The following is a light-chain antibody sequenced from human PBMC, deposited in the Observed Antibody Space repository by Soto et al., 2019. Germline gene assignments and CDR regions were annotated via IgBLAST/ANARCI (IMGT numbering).Light chain of an antibody. CDR1: QSVSSY. Sequence: PGERATLSCRASQSVSSYLAWYQQKPGQAPRLLIYDASNRATGIPARFSGSGSGTDFTPTISSLEPEDFAVYYCQQRSNWPSITCGQGTRLEIK. V-gene: IGKV3-11*01. J-gene: IGKJ5*01. CDR3: QQRSNWPSIT. CDR2: DAS.